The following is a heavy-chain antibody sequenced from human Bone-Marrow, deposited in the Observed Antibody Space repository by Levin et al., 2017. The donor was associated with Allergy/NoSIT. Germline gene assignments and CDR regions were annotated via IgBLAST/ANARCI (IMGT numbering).Heavy chain of an antibody. V-gene: IGHV1-69*01. CDR3: ARTLAATGMSDY. CDR2: IIPIFGTA. D-gene: IGHD6-19*01. CDR1: GGTFSSYA. Sequence: KISCKASGGTFSSYAISWVRQAPGQGLEWMGGIIPIFGTANYAQKFQGRVTITADESTSTAYMELSSLRSEDTAVYYCARTLAATGMSDYWGQGTLVTVSS. J-gene: IGHJ4*02.